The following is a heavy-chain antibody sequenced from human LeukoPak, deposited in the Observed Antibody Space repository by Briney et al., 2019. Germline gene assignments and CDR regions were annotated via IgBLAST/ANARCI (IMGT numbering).Heavy chain of an antibody. CDR3: ARDGTTGSVAFDI. Sequence: PSETLSLTCTVSGGSISSSSYYWGWIRQPPGKGLEWIGSMYYSGSTYYNPSLKSRVTISVDTSKNQFSLNLSSVTAADTAVYYCARDGTTGSVAFDIWGQGTMVTVSS. D-gene: IGHD1-1*01. CDR2: MYYSGST. J-gene: IGHJ3*02. CDR1: GGSISSSSYY. V-gene: IGHV4-39*02.